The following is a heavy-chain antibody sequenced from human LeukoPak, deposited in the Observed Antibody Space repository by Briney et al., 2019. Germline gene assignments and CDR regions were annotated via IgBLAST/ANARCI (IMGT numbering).Heavy chain of an antibody. V-gene: IGHV4-59*01. CDR1: GDSISLYY. CDR2: IYYTGST. J-gene: IGHJ6*02. Sequence: TSETLSLTCTVSGDSISLYYWSWIRQPPGKGLEWIGYIYYTGSTKSNPSLKSRVTISVDTSKKQFSLNLSSVTAADTAVYYCARDASYYGMDVWGQGTTVTVSS. CDR3: ARDASYYGMDV.